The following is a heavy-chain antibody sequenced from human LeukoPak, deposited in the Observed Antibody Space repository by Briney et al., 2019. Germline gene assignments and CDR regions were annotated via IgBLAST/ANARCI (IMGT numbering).Heavy chain of an antibody. J-gene: IGHJ4*02. Sequence: GGSLRLSCAASGFIFSSSAMSWVRQAPGKGLEWVSSISGGGGSTHYADSVKGRFSISRDNSKNTLYLQMNSLRAEDTAVYYCAKDGRSTSPGYWGQGTLVTVST. D-gene: IGHD2-2*01. CDR1: GFIFSSSA. CDR3: AKDGRSTSPGY. V-gene: IGHV3-23*01. CDR2: ISGGGGST.